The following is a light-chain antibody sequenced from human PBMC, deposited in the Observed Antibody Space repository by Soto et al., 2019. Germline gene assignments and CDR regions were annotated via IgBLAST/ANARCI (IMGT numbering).Light chain of an antibody. CDR2: GAS. CDR1: QRINSN. J-gene: IGKJ1*01. Sequence: EIVMTQSPATLSVSPGERATLSCRASQRINSNLAWYQQKPGQAPRLLIYGASTRATDIPVRFSGSGSETEFTLTISSLQSEDFAVYYCLQYNNWPRTFGQGTKVEIK. V-gene: IGKV3-15*01. CDR3: LQYNNWPRT.